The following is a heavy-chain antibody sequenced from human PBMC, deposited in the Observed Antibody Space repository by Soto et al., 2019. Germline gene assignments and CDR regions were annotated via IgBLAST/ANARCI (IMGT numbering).Heavy chain of an antibody. J-gene: IGHJ4*02. Sequence: SETLSLTCTVSGGSISSSSYYWGWIRQPPGKGLEWIGSIYYSGSTYYNPSLKSRVTISVDTSKNQFSLKLSSVTAADTAVYYCASEMATIRTGVDYWGQGTLVTVSS. V-gene: IGHV4-39*01. CDR2: IYYSGST. CDR3: ASEMATIRTGVDY. CDR1: GGSISSSSYY. D-gene: IGHD7-27*01.